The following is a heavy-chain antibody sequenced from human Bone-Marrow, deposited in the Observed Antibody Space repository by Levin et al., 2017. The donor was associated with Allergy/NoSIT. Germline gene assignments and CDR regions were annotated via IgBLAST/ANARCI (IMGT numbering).Heavy chain of an antibody. Sequence: PPGGSLRLSCAASGFTFSSYWMHWVRQAPGEGLVWVSRIHGDGSSTSYADSVKGRFTISRDNAKNTLYLQMNSLRAEDTAVYYCARDLPGDLRAASVDYWGQGTLVTVSP. CDR1: GFTFSSYW. CDR2: IHGDGSST. CDR3: ARDLPGDLRAASVDY. D-gene: IGHD1-1*01. V-gene: IGHV3-74*01. J-gene: IGHJ4*02.